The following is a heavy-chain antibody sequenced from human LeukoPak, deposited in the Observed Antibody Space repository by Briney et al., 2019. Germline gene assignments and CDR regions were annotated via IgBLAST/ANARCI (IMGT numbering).Heavy chain of an antibody. Sequence: GESLKISCKGSGYNFTSYWIGWVRQMPGKGLEWMGIIYPGDSDTRYSPSFQGQVTISADKSISTAYLQWSSLKASDTAMYYCARRTRLNYYDSSGYHLDYWGQGTLVTVSS. CDR3: ARRTRLNYYDSSGYHLDY. J-gene: IGHJ4*02. CDR2: IYPGDSDT. CDR1: GYNFTSYW. V-gene: IGHV5-51*01. D-gene: IGHD3-22*01.